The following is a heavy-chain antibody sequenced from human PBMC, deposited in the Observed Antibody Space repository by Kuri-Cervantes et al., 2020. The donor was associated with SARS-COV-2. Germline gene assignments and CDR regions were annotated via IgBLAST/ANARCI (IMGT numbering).Heavy chain of an antibody. CDR2: ISSGSTYI. D-gene: IGHD2-2*02. V-gene: IGHV3-21*01. CDR3: ARDLTPERYCSSTSCYTDHDFWSNYLVDY. Sequence: GESLKISCAASGFTFSSYAMNWVRQAPGKGLEWVSSISSGSTYIYYADSVKGRFTISRDNAKNSLSLQLNSLRAEDTAVYYCARDLTPERYCSSTSCYTDHDFWSNYLVDYWGQGTLVTVSS. CDR1: GFTFSSYA. J-gene: IGHJ4*02.